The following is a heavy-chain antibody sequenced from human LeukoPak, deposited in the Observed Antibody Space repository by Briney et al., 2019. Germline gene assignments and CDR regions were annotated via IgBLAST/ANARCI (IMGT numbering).Heavy chain of an antibody. V-gene: IGHV4-31*03. Sequence: SETLSLTCTVSGGSISSGGYYWSWLRQHPGTGLEWIGYIYYSGSTYYNPSLKSRVTISVDTSKNQFSLKLSSVTAADTAVYYCARAAIAAAEIDYWGQGTLVTVSS. CDR1: GGSISSGGYY. J-gene: IGHJ4*02. CDR3: ARAAIAAAEIDY. D-gene: IGHD6-25*01. CDR2: IYYSGST.